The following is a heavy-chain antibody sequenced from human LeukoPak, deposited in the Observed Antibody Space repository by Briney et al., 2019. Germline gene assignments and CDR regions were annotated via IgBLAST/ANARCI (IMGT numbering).Heavy chain of an antibody. CDR3: ARDRRRVVAASTFDY. D-gene: IGHD2-15*01. Sequence: AASVKVSCKASGYTFTNYSISWVRQAPGQGLEWMGWISPYNGNTNYAQELQGRVTMTTDTSTNTAYMELRSLRSDDTAVYYCARDRRRVVAASTFDYWGQGTLVTVSS. V-gene: IGHV1-18*01. J-gene: IGHJ4*02. CDR1: GYTFTNYS. CDR2: ISPYNGNT.